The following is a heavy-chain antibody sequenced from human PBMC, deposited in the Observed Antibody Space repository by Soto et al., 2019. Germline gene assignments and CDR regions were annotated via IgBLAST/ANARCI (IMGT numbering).Heavy chain of an antibody. Sequence: GASVKVSGKAAGYTFTVYYMHWVRQAAGQGLEWMGWINPKSGGAMYPQKFQGRVTMTWDTSISTAYMALTRLRSDDTAVYYCARDLAKGGGSAGFDYWGQGTLVTVSS. CDR3: ARDLAKGGGSAGFDY. CDR1: GYTFTVYY. J-gene: IGHJ4*02. CDR2: INPKSGGA. V-gene: IGHV1-2*02. D-gene: IGHD1-26*01.